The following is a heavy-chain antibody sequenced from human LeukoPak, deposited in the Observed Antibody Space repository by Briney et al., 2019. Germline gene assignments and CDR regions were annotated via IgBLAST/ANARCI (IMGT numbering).Heavy chain of an antibody. Sequence: PGGSLRLSCAASGFTFSSYSMNWVRQAPGKGLEWVSYISSSSSTIYYADSVKGRFTISRDNAKNSLYLQMNSLRAEDTAVYYCARAGRQKEIDYWGQGTLVTVSS. V-gene: IGHV3-48*04. CDR3: ARAGRQKEIDY. CDR1: GFTFSSYS. J-gene: IGHJ4*02. CDR2: ISSSSSTI. D-gene: IGHD1-1*01.